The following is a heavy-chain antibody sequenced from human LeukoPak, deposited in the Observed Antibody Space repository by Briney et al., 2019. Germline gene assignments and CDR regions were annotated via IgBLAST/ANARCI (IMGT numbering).Heavy chain of an antibody. V-gene: IGHV1-2*06. CDR1: GYTFTSYY. Sequence: GASVKVSCKASGYTFTSYYMHWVRQAPGQGLEWMGRINPNSGGTNHAQKFQGRVTMTRDTSISTAYMELSRLRSDDTAVYYCARDVSLRSGWYGGIQEDYYFDYWGQGTLVTVSS. J-gene: IGHJ4*02. CDR2: INPNSGGT. D-gene: IGHD6-19*01. CDR3: ARDVSLRSGWYGGIQEDYYFDY.